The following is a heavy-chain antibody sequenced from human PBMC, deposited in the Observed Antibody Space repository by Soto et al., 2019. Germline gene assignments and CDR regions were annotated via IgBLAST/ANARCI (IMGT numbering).Heavy chain of an antibody. CDR2: INKGGDI. CDR1: GFIFDSFA. CDR3: AKSGDSAGWGIDF. J-gene: IGHJ4*02. V-gene: IGHV3-7*03. D-gene: IGHD6-19*01. Sequence: LRLSCVGSGFIFDSFAMNWVRQAPGKGLEWVAYINKGGDIYYAHSVKGRFTISRDNAKNSSFLQMSSLTDEDTAVYYCAKSGDSAGWGIDFWGQGTLVTVSS.